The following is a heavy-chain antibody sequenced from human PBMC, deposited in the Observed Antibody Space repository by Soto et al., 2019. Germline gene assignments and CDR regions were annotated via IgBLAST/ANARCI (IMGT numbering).Heavy chain of an antibody. CDR1: GGPFSSYA. CDR3: ARDKGSSGDEHYYYYGMDV. CDR2: IIPIFGTA. V-gene: IGHV1-69*13. Sequence: ASVKVSCKVSGGPFSSYAISWVRHAPGQGLEWMGGIIPIFGTANYAQKFQGRVTSTADESTSTAYMELSSLRSEDTAGYYCARDKGSSGDEHYYYYGMDVWRQGTTVTVSS. J-gene: IGHJ6*02. D-gene: IGHD5-12*01.